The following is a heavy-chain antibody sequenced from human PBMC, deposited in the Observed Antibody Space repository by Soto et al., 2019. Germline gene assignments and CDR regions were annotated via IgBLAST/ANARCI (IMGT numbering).Heavy chain of an antibody. Sequence: SVKVSCKASRGTFGNYAVSWVRQAPGQGLEWMGGIMPVFGTVNYAQKFQGRVTITADKFTNTAYMELSSLTSQDTAIYYCARVSVPGIYGEDVCRPRTTVTVSS. CDR2: IMPVFGTV. J-gene: IGHJ6*02. D-gene: IGHD3-10*01. V-gene: IGHV1-69*06. CDR3: ARVSVPGIYGEDV. CDR1: RGTFGNYA.